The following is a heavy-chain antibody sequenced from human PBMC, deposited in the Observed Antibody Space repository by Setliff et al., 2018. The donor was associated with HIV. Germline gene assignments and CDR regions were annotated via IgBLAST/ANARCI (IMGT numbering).Heavy chain of an antibody. CDR1: GVSITNNY. CDR2: VYSTGST. V-gene: IGHV4-59*01. CDR3: ARVATGPESFDI. D-gene: IGHD3-9*01. Sequence: SETLSLTCSVSGVSITNNYWSWIRRPPGKGLEWIGYVYSTGSTNSRSSLKSRVTISVDTSKNQFSLKLSSVTAADTAVYYCARVATGPESFDIWGQGTMVTVSS. J-gene: IGHJ3*02.